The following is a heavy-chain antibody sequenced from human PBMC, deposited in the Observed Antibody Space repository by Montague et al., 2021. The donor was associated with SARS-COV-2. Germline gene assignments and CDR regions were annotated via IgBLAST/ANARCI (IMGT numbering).Heavy chain of an antibody. CDR1: SGSIRSGSYY. J-gene: IGHJ2*01. Sequence: TLSLTCSVSSGSIRSGSYYWTWIRQPAGKGLEWIVRIYTGGTTHSNLSLKSRVTISLDTSKNQFSLNLNSVTAADTAVYFCARDAGGAAAGKVRYFDLGGRGILFSASS. CDR3: ARDAGGAAAGKVRYFDL. CDR2: IYTGGTT. V-gene: IGHV4-61*02. D-gene: IGHD6-13*01.